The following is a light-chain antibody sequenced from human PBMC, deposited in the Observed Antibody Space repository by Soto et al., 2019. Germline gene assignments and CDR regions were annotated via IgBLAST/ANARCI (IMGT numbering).Light chain of an antibody. J-gene: IGLJ2*01. V-gene: IGLV1-51*01. CDR1: NSNIGTKN. Sequence: QSVLTQPPSVSAAPGQTVTISCSGSNSNIGTKNVCWYQQLPGTAPKLLIYDNIKRPSGIPDRFSASKSGTSATLAITGLQLGDEPDYYCGTWDSSLSGGVFGRGTKLTVL. CDR3: GTWDSSLSGGV. CDR2: DNI.